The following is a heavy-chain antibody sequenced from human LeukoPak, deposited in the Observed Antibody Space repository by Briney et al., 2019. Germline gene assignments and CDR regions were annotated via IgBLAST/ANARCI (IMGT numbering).Heavy chain of an antibody. CDR3: ARDEIFTAFGPEVYYMDV. D-gene: IGHD3-3*01. CDR2: TYTSGST. V-gene: IGHV4-61*02. J-gene: IGHJ6*03. Sequence: PSQTLSLTCTVSGGSISSGSYYWSWIRQPAGKGLEWIGRTYTSGSTNYNPSLKSRVTISVDTSKNQFSLKLTSVTAADTAVYYCARDEIFTAFGPEVYYMDVWGLGTMVTVSS. CDR1: GGSISSGSYY.